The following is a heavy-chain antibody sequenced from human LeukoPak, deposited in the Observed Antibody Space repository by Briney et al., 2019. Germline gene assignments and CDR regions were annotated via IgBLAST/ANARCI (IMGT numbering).Heavy chain of an antibody. V-gene: IGHV3-74*01. J-gene: IGHJ3*01. Sequence: PGGSLRLSCAASGFTFSSYAMSWVRQAPGKGLVWVSHINPDGTTTTYADSVKGRFTISRDNAKNTLYLQMNSLRAEDTAVYYCADPFADVFDLWGRGTMVTVSS. CDR1: GFTFSSYA. CDR2: INPDGTTT. CDR3: ADPFADVFDL. D-gene: IGHD3-3*01.